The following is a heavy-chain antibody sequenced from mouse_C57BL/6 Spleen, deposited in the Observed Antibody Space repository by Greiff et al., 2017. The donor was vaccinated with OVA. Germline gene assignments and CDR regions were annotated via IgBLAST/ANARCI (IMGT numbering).Heavy chain of an antibody. CDR2: IDPEDGET. D-gene: IGHD2-3*01. Sequence: EVQLQQSGAELVKPGASVKLSCTASGFNIKDYYMHWVKQRTEQGLEWIGRIDPEDGETKYAPNFPGKATITADTSSNTSYLQLSSLTSEDTAVYYCARHDGYSTWFAYWGQGTLVTVSA. V-gene: IGHV14-2*01. CDR1: GFNIKDYY. CDR3: ARHDGYSTWFAY. J-gene: IGHJ3*01.